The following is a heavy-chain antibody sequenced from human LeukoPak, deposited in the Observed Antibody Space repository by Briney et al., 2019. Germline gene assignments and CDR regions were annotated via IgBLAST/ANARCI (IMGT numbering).Heavy chain of an antibody. J-gene: IGHJ4*02. D-gene: IGHD5-18*01. Sequence: GGSLRLSCTASGFNFHEYSMHWVRQAPGKGLEWVSGISWNSGSIGYADSVKGRFTISRDNAKNSLYLQMNSLRAEDTAFYYCTKGRGRYSYGYGDYFDYWGQGTLVTVSS. CDR1: GFNFHEYS. V-gene: IGHV3-9*01. CDR2: ISWNSGSI. CDR3: TKGRGRYSYGYGDYFDY.